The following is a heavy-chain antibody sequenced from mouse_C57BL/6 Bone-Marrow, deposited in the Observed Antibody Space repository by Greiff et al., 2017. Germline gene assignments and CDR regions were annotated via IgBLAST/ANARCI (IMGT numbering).Heavy chain of an antibody. V-gene: IGHV8-8*01. D-gene: IGHD1-1*01. CDR2: IWWDEDK. J-gene: IGHJ4*01. CDR3: ARIPFSSYFARDY. CDR1: GFSLSTFGMG. Sequence: LKETGPGILQPSQTLSLTCSFSGFSLSTFGMGVGWIRPPSGKGLEWLAHIWWDEDKYYNPVLKSRLTISKDTSKNHVFLKIANVDTADTATYYCARIPFSSYFARDYWCQGTSVTVSA.